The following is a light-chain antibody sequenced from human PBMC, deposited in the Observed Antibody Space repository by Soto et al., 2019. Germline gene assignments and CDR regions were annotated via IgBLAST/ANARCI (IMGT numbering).Light chain of an antibody. CDR2: LGS. V-gene: IGKV2-28*01. CDR3: MQTLQIPST. CDR1: QSVLHTCGSNF. Sequence: DIVLTQSPLSLAVTPGDPASISCRSSQSVLHTCGSNFVDWYLQKPGQSPQLLLYLGSTRASGVPDKFSGSGSGIDFTLEISRVEAEDVGVYYCMQTLQIPSTFGQGTRLELK. J-gene: IGKJ2*01.